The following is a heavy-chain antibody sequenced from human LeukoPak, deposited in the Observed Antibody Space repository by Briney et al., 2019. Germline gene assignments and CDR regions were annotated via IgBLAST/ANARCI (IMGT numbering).Heavy chain of an antibody. J-gene: IGHJ6*02. D-gene: IGHD5-24*01. V-gene: IGHV1-69*04. CDR3: ARGGGRWLQLSVADYYGMDV. Sequence: EASVKVSCKASGGTFSSYAISWVRQAPGQGLEWMGRIIPALGITNYAQKFQGRVTITADKSTSTADMELSSLRSEDTAVYYCARGGGRWLQLSVADYYGMDVWGRGTTVTVSS. CDR2: IIPALGIT. CDR1: GGTFSSYA.